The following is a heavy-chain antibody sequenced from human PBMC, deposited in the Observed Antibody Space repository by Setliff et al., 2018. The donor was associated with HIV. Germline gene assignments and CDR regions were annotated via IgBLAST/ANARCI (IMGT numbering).Heavy chain of an antibody. Sequence: GESLKISCEVSGYVFSDYWIAWVRQTPGKGLEWMGLVYPADSNTIYSPSFLHQVTISADKSFSTAFLQWSDVKASDSGIYFCARLGGSFGIPHFDFWGQGTPVTVSS. J-gene: IGHJ4*02. CDR1: GYVFSDYW. D-gene: IGHD3-3*02. CDR3: ARLGGSFGIPHFDF. CDR2: VYPADSNT. V-gene: IGHV5-51*01.